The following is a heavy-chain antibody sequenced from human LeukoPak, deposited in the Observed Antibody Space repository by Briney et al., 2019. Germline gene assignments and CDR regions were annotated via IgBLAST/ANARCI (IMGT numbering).Heavy chain of an antibody. J-gene: IGHJ4*02. D-gene: IGHD3-22*01. V-gene: IGHV3-23*01. CDR3: ARSPPSLYYYDSSGYYFL. Sequence: PGGSLRLSCAASGFTFSSYAMSWVRQAPGKGLEWVSAISGSGGSTYYADSVKGRFTISRDNSKNTLYLQMNSLRAEDTAVYYCARSPPSLYYYDSSGYYFLWGQGTLVTVSS. CDR1: GFTFSSYA. CDR2: ISGSGGST.